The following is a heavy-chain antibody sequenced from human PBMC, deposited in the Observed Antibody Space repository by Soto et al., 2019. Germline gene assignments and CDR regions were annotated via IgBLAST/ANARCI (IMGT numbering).Heavy chain of an antibody. V-gene: IGHV4-34*01. Sequence: PSETLCPTCAPYGGSFSGYYWSWIRQPPGKGLEWIGEINHSGSTNYNPSLKSRVTISVDTSKNQFSLKLSSVTAADTAVYYCARGFGIAAAGTPATVSGHPEEKYNWFDPWGQGTLVTVSS. CDR2: INHSGST. CDR1: GGSFSGYY. D-gene: IGHD6-13*01. J-gene: IGHJ5*02. CDR3: ARGFGIAAAGTPATVSGHPEEKYNWFDP.